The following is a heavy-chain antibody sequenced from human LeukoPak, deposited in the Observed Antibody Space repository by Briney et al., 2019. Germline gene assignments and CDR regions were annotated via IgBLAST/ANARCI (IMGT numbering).Heavy chain of an antibody. V-gene: IGHV3-30-3*01. J-gene: IGHJ4*02. D-gene: IGHD2-2*01. CDR2: ISYDGSNK. Sequence: PGGSLRLSCAASGFTFSSYAMHWVRQAPGKGLEWVAVISYDGSNKYYADSVKGRFTISRDNSKNTLYLQMNSLRAEDTAVYYCAKDVDRVVVQAIDYWGQGTLVTVSS. CDR1: GFTFSSYA. CDR3: AKDVDRVVVQAIDY.